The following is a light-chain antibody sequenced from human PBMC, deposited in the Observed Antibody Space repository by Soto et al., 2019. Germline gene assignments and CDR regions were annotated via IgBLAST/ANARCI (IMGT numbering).Light chain of an antibody. CDR2: EVN. CDR1: SSDVGNYNL. CDR3: SSYAGINNLGV. V-gene: IGLV2-8*01. J-gene: IGLJ1*01. Sequence: QSALTQPASVSGSPGQSITISCTGTSSDVGNYNLVSWYQQHPGKAPKLMIFEVNKRPSGVPDRFSGSKSGNTASLTVSGLQAEDEADYYCSSYAGINNLGVFGTGTKLTVL.